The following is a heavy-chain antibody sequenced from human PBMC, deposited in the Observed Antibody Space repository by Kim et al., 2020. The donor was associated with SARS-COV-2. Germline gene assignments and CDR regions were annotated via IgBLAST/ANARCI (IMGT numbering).Heavy chain of an antibody. J-gene: IGHJ5*02. CDR1: GGSISSSSYY. D-gene: IGHD3-9*01. CDR3: ARLWIAGLRYFGGWFDP. V-gene: IGHV4-39*01. Sequence: SETLSLTCTVSGGSISSSSYYWGWIRQPPGKGLEWIGSIYYSGSTYYNPSLKSRVTISVDTSKNQFSLKLSSVTAADTAVYYCARLWIAGLRYFGGWFDPWGQGTLVTVSS. CDR2: IYYSGST.